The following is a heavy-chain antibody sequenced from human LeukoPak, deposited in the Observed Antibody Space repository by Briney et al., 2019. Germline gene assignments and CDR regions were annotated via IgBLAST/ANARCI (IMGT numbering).Heavy chain of an antibody. CDR3: TRDLGVTTPITDYYYMDV. V-gene: IGHV3-49*04. D-gene: IGHD4-17*01. CDR2: IRSKAYGGTT. Sequence: PGRSLRLSCTASGFTFGDYAMSWVRQAPGKGLEWVGFIRSKAYGGTTEYAASVKGRFTISRDDSKSIAYLQMNSLKTEDTAVYYCTRDLGVTTPITDYYYMDVWGKGTTVTISS. J-gene: IGHJ6*03. CDR1: GFTFGDYA.